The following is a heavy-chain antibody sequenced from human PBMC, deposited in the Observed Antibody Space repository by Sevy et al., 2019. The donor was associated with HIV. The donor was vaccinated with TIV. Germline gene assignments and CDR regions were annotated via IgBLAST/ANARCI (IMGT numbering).Heavy chain of an antibody. J-gene: IGHJ6*02. D-gene: IGHD5-18*01. CDR1: GFTFRNAW. CDR3: STDIVVQSGYSYDFSRINPDFSHNSGADV. CDR2: IVNDPDGGTT. V-gene: IGHV3-15*04. Sequence: GGSLRLSCVASGFTFRNAWMTWVRQVPGKGLEWVGRIVNDPDGGTTDYAAPVKGRFDISRDDSKNTLYLQMNSLKTEETAVYYCSTDIVVQSGYSYDFSRINPDFSHNSGADVWGQGTTVTVSS.